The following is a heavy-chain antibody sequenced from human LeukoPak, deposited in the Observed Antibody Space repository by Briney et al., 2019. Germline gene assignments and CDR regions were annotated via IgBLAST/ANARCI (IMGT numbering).Heavy chain of an antibody. CDR3: ARDLYLSMRLNYFGMDV. Sequence: AGRSLRLSCAASGFTSSSYAMHWVRQAPGKGLEWVAVISYDGRDKYYADSVKGRFAISRDNSKNTLYLQMNSLRAEDTAVYYCARDLYLSMRLNYFGMDVWGQGTTVTVSS. V-gene: IGHV3-30*09. J-gene: IGHJ6*02. CDR2: ISYDGRDK. CDR1: GFTSSSYA. D-gene: IGHD6-25*01.